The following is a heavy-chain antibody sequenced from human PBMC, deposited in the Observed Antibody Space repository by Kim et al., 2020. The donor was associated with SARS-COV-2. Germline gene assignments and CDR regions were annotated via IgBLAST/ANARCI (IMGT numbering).Heavy chain of an antibody. CDR1: GFTFSTYA. J-gene: IGHJ6*02. CDR2: VSYDESRN. V-gene: IGHV3-30*04. D-gene: IGHD3-10*01. CDR3: ARAGTFYFGSGSYSRWGMDV. Sequence: GGSLRLSCAASGFTFSTYALHWVRQAPGKGLEWVAVVSYDESRNYYSDSVRGRFTVTRDNSKGTLYLQMNSLRPEDTAVYFCARAGTFYFGSGSYSRWGMDVWGQGTTVIVS.